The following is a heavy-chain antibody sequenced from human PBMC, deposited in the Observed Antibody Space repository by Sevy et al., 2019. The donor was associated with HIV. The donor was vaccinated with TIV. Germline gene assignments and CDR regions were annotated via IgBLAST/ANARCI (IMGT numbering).Heavy chain of an antibody. CDR1: GFTVSTYA. D-gene: IGHD5-18*01. CDR2: ITGGGDST. CDR3: AAGDTYVVTDLDY. J-gene: IGHJ4*02. Sequence: GGSLRLSCAASGFTVSTYAINWVRQAPGEGLEWVSAITGGGDSTYYADSVKGRFTISRDNSKNGVYLQVNSLRAEDTAVYYGAAGDTYVVTDLDYWGQGTLVTVSS. V-gene: IGHV3-23*01.